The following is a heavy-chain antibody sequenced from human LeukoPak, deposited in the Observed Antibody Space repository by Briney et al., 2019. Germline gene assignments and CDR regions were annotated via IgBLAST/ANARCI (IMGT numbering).Heavy chain of an antibody. V-gene: IGHV1-18*01. D-gene: IGHD1-7*01. CDR3: ARAGPRLWYGGGTGTHYYFDY. J-gene: IGHJ4*02. CDR2: ISAYNGNT. CDR1: GYTLTSYG. Sequence: ASVKVSCKASGYTLTSYGISWVRQAPGQGLEWMGWISAYNGNTNYAQKLQGRVTMTTDTSTSTAYMELRSLRSDDTAVYYCARAGPRLWYGGGTGTHYYFDYWGQGTLVTVSS.